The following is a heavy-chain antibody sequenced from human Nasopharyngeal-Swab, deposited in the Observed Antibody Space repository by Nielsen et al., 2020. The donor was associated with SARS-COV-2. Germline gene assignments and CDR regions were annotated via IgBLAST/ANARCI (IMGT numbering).Heavy chain of an antibody. CDR3: AREVDDYGDYPGSLVFDY. J-gene: IGHJ4*02. Sequence: GMGLWWIGYIYYSGSTNYNPSLKSRVTISVDTSKNQFSLKLSSVTAADTAVYYCAREVDDYGDYPGSLVFDYWGQGTLVTVSS. V-gene: IGHV4-59*01. CDR2: IYYSGST. D-gene: IGHD4-17*01.